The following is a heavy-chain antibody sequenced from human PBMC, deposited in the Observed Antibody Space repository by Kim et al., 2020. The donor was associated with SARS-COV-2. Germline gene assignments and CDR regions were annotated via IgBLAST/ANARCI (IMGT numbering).Heavy chain of an antibody. CDR2: IWYDGSNK. J-gene: IGHJ4*02. CDR3: ARDGLGSNTAMVPLPDY. V-gene: IGHV3-33*08. CDR1: GFTFSSYG. Sequence: GGSLRLSCAASGFTFSSYGMHWVRQAPGEGLEWVAIIWYDGSNKYYADSVKGRFTISRDNSKNTLYLQMNSLRAEDTAVYYCARDGLGSNTAMVPLPDYWGQGTLVTVSS. D-gene: IGHD5-18*01.